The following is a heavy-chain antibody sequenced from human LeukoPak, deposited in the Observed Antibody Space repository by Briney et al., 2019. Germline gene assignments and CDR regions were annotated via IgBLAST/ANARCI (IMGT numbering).Heavy chain of an antibody. CDR3: ARRGPILLWFGENDAFDI. Sequence: SETLSLTCAVYGGSFSGYYWSWIRQPPGKGLEWIGEINHSGSTNYNPSLKSRVTISVDTSKNQFSLKLSSVTAADTAVYYCARRGPILLWFGENDAFDIWGQGTMVTVSS. CDR1: GGSFSGYY. D-gene: IGHD3-10*01. V-gene: IGHV4-34*01. CDR2: INHSGST. J-gene: IGHJ3*02.